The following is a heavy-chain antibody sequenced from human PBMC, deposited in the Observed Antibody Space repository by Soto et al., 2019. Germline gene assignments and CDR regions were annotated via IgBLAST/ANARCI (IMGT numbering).Heavy chain of an antibody. CDR1: GGSISSGGYY. CDR2: IYYSGST. D-gene: IGHD2-15*01. J-gene: IGHJ5*02. Sequence: SSETLSLTCTVSGGSISSGGYYWSWIRQHPGKGLEWIGYIYYSGSTYYNPSLKSRVTISVDTSKNQFSLKLSSVTAADTAVYYCARARYCSGGSCYSIHWFDPWGQGTLVTVSS. CDR3: ARARYCSGGSCYSIHWFDP. V-gene: IGHV4-31*03.